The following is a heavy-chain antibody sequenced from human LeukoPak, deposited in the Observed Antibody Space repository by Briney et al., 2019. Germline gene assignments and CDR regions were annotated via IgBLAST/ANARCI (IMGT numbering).Heavy chain of an antibody. J-gene: IGHJ4*02. D-gene: IGHD4-11*01. V-gene: IGHV3-21*01. CDR1: GFTFSSYS. Sequence: GGSLRLSCAASGFTFSSYSMNWVRQAPGKGLEWVSSISSSSSYIYYADSVKGRFTISRDTAKNSLYLQMNSLEAEDMALSYCAKGYSNSLGVVDYWGQGTLVTVSS. CDR3: AKGYSNSLGVVDY. CDR2: ISSSSSYI.